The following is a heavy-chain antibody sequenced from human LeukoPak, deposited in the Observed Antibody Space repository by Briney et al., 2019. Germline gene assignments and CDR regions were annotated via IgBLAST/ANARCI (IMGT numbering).Heavy chain of an antibody. CDR3: ARLSSWYYFDY. D-gene: IGHD6-13*01. CDR2: IYYSGST. CDR1: GGSISSYY. J-gene: IGHJ4*02. V-gene: IGHV4-59*08. Sequence: SETLSLTCTVSGGSISSYYWSWIRQPPGKGLEWIGYIYYSGSTSYNPSLKSRVTISVDTSKNQFSLKLSSVTAADTAVYYCARLSSWYYFDYWGQGTLVTVSS.